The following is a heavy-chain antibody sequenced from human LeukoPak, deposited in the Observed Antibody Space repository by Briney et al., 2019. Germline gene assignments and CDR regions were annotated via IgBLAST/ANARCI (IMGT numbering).Heavy chain of an antibody. CDR3: ARLPVTGSGDY. Sequence: ASVRVSCKASGYTVTNFYLHWVRQAPGQGLVWMGWINPYSGDTRYAEKFQGRVTMTRDTSNSTVYMEVNSLKSDDPAVYYCARLPVTGSGDYWGQGTLVVVSS. CDR1: GYTVTNFY. D-gene: IGHD6-19*01. J-gene: IGHJ4*02. V-gene: IGHV1-2*02. CDR2: INPYSGDT.